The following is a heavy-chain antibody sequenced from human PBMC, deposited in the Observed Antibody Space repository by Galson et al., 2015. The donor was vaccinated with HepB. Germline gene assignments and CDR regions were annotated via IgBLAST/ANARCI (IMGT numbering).Heavy chain of an antibody. CDR1: GFTFTSYG. V-gene: IGHV3-23*01. CDR3: ARDSGIAGADDY. J-gene: IGHJ4*02. Sequence: SLRLSCAACGFTFTSYGMSWVRQAPGKGLECVSAISRGGDTSDYADSVKGRFTVSRDSSTNTLYLQMNSLRDDDTAVYYCARDSGIAGADDYWGQGTLVTVSS. CDR2: ISRGGDTS. D-gene: IGHD6-13*01.